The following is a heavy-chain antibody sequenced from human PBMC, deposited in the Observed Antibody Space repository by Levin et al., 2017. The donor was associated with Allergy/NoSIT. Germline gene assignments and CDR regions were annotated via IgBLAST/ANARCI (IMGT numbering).Heavy chain of an antibody. V-gene: IGHV3-23*01. D-gene: IGHD3-22*01. CDR3: AKDSDYYDSSRYYFY. CDR2: ISGSGDST. CDR1: GFTFSSDA. J-gene: IGHJ4*02. Sequence: GGSLRLSCAASGFTFSSDAMSWVRQAPGKGLEWVSGISGSGDSTYYADSVKGRFTISRDNPKNTLYLQMNSLRAEDTAVYYCAKDSDYYDSSRYYFYWGQGSLVTVSS.